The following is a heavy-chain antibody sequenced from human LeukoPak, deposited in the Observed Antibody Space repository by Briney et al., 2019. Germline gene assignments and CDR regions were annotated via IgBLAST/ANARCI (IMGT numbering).Heavy chain of an antibody. D-gene: IGHD2-2*01. CDR1: GDSLSGYY. Sequence: PSETLSLTCAVYGDSLSGYYWRWVRQPPGKGLEWVGEINHSGRTNNNASLKSRDTISVDTSKNQFSLKLSSVTAADTAVYYCAIRVVVPAAMRDYWGQGTLVTVSS. J-gene: IGHJ4*02. CDR2: INHSGRT. V-gene: IGHV4-34*04. CDR3: AIRVVVPAAMRDY.